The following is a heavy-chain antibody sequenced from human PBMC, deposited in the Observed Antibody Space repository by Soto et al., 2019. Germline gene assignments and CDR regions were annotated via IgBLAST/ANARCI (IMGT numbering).Heavy chain of an antibody. J-gene: IGHJ4*02. D-gene: IGHD2-15*01. CDR2: IYSDDSGGLI. CDR3: ARGSLFCSGGSCYDS. CDR1: GFTVTTHY. Sequence: EVQLVESGGGLIQPGESLRLSCAASGFTVTTHYMTWVRQAPGKGLEWVSVIYSDDSGGLIYYADSVKGRFTISRDNSKNTVYLQMNSLRAEDTAVYYCARGSLFCSGGSCYDSWGQGTLVTVSS. V-gene: IGHV3-53*01.